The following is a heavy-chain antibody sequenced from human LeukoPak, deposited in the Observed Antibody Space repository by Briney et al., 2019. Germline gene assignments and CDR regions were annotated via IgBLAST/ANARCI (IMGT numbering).Heavy chain of an antibody. Sequence: GGSLRLSCAASGFTFSSYAMSWVRQAPGKGLEWVSGISGSGGSTDYADSLKGRFTISRDNSKNTLYLQMNSLRAEDTAVYYCAKTPVRRFPLYFDYWGREPWSPSPQ. V-gene: IGHV3-23*01. CDR1: GFTFSSYA. CDR3: AKTPVRRFPLYFDY. D-gene: IGHD3-3*01. CDR2: ISGSGGST. J-gene: IGHJ4*02.